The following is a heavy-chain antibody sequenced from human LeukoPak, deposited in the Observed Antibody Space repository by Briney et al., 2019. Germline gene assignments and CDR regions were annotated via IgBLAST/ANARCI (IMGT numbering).Heavy chain of an antibody. V-gene: IGHV1-24*01. J-gene: IGHJ6*02. CDR1: GYTLTELS. CDR2: FDPEDGET. D-gene: IGHD3-22*01. CDR3: ATGGGDSSGAPGVRAPYGMDV. Sequence: EASVKVSCKASGYTLTELSMHWVRQAPGKGLEWMGGFDPEDGETIYAQKFQGRVTMTEDTSTDTAYMELSSLRSEDTAVYYCATGGGDSSGAPGVRAPYGMDVWGQGTTVTVSS.